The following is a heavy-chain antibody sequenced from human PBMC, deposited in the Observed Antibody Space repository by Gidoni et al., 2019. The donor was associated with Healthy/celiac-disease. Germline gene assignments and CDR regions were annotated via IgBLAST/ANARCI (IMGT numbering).Heavy chain of an antibody. CDR1: GFTFSSYT. Sequence: VQLLESGGGLVQPGGSLRLSCAASGFTFSSYTMTWVRQAPGKGLEWVSYISSSSSTIYYADSVKGRFTISRDNAKNSLYLQMNSLRDEDTAVYYCARERIGILWLGVGSPGFDPWGQGTLVTVSS. CDR3: ARERIGILWLGVGSPGFDP. D-gene: IGHD3-10*01. J-gene: IGHJ5*02. CDR2: ISSSSSTI. V-gene: IGHV3-48*02.